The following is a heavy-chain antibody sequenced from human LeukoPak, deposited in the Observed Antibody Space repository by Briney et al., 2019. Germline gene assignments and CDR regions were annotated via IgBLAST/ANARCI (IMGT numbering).Heavy chain of an antibody. CDR2: INPNSGGT. V-gene: IGHV1-2*02. D-gene: IGHD2-15*01. Sequence: GASVKVSCKASGYTFTGYYMHWVRQAPGQGLEWMGWINPNSGGTNYAQKFQGRVTMTRDTSISTAYMELSRLRSDDTAAYYCARDWRIGYCSGGSCSGMDVWGQGTTVTVSS. CDR1: GYTFTGYY. J-gene: IGHJ6*02. CDR3: ARDWRIGYCSGGSCSGMDV.